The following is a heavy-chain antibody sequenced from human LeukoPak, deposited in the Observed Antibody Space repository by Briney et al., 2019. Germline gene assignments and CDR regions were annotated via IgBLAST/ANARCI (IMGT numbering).Heavy chain of an antibody. J-gene: IGHJ4*02. CDR2: ISSSSSYI. CDR3: ARDKEGATEY. Sequence: TGGSLRLSCAASGFTFSSYSMNGVRQAPGKGLEWVSSISSSSSYIYYADSVKGRFTISRDNAKNSLYLQMNSLRAEDTAVYYCARDKEGATEYWGQGTLVTVSS. V-gene: IGHV3-21*01. D-gene: IGHD1-26*01. CDR1: GFTFSSYS.